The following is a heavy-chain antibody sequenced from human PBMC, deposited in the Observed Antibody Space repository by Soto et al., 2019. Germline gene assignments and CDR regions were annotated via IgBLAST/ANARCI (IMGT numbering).Heavy chain of an antibody. D-gene: IGHD5-12*01. Sequence: GGSLRLSCAASGFTFSSYWMSWVRQAPGKGLEWVANIKQDGSEKYYVDSVKGRFTISRDNAKNSLYLQMNSLRAEDTAVYYCARGRAKIVATIRRSYYFDYWGQGTLVTVSS. CDR1: GFTFSSYW. J-gene: IGHJ4*02. CDR3: ARGRAKIVATIRRSYYFDY. CDR2: IKQDGSEK. V-gene: IGHV3-7*05.